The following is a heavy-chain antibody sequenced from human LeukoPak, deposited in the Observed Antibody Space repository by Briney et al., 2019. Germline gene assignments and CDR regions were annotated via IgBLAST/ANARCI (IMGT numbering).Heavy chain of an antibody. V-gene: IGHV1-18*04. J-gene: IGHJ5*02. D-gene: IGHD2-2*01. Sequence: ASVKVSCKASGYTFTSYYMHWVRQAPGQGLEWMGWISAYNGNTNYAQKLQGRVTMTTDTSTSTAYMELRSLRSDDTAVYYCARASRLAPFDPWGQGTLVTVSS. CDR3: ARASRLAPFDP. CDR2: ISAYNGNT. CDR1: GYTFTSYY.